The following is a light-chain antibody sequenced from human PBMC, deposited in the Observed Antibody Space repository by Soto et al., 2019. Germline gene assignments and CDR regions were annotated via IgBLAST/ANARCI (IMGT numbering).Light chain of an antibody. V-gene: IGLV2-14*01. Sequence: QSVLTQPAAVSGSPGQSITISCTGTSSDVGGYNYVSWYQQHPCKAPKLMIYDVSNRPSGVSNRFSGSKSGNTASLTISVLQAEDEADYYCSSYTSSSNPVVFGGGTKLTVL. CDR3: SSYTSSSNPVV. J-gene: IGLJ2*01. CDR1: SSDVGGYNY. CDR2: DVS.